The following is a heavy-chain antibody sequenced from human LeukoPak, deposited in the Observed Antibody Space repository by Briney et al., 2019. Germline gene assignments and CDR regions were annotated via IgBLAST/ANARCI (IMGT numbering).Heavy chain of an antibody. D-gene: IGHD3-10*01. CDR3: ARGVPSYGSGSDAFDI. CDR1: GYTFTSYG. J-gene: IGHJ3*02. CDR2: ISAYNGNT. Sequence: ASVKVSCKASGYTFTSYGISWVRQAPGQGLEWMGWISAYNGNTNYAQKLQGRVTMTTETSTSTAYMELRSLRSDDTAVYYCARGVPSYGSGSDAFDIWGQGTMVTVSS. V-gene: IGHV1-18*01.